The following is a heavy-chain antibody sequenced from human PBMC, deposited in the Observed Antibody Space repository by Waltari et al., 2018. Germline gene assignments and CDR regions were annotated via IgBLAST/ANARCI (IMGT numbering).Heavy chain of an antibody. CDR2: ISSSSSTI. J-gene: IGHJ4*02. Sequence: EVQLVESGGGLVQPGGSLRLSCAASGFTFCSYSMNWVRQAPGKGLEWVSYISSSSSTIYYADSVKGRFTISRDNAKNSLYLQMNSLRAEDTAVYYCARDLDTAMVTHYFDYWGQGTLVTVSS. V-gene: IGHV3-48*01. CDR3: ARDLDTAMVTHYFDY. CDR1: GFTFCSYS. D-gene: IGHD5-18*01.